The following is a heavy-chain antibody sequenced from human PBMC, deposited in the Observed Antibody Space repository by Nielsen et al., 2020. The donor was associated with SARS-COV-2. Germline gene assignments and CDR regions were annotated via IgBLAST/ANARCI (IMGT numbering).Heavy chain of an antibody. CDR3: ARFRGYSTSGTDC. J-gene: IGHJ4*02. D-gene: IGHD3-10*01. Sequence: SQTLSLTCTISGDSVSNNLGTWNWIRQSPSRGLEWLGRTYYRSTWSSDYADSVRGRIDISPDTSKNQFSLQLNSVTPEDTAVYYCARFRGYSTSGTDCWGQGTLVTVSS. CDR2: TYYRSTWSS. CDR1: GDSVSNNLGT. V-gene: IGHV6-1*01.